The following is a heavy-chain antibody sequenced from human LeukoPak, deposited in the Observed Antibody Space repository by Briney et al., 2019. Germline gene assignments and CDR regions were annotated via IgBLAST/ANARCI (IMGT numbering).Heavy chain of an antibody. D-gene: IGHD3-22*01. Sequence: PGGSLRLSCAASGFTFSSYAMSWVRQAPGKGLEWVSAISGSGGSTYYADSVKGRFTISRDNSKSTLYLRMNILRAEDTAVYYCAKDIMVENYYDSSGYYPYWGQGTLVTVSS. CDR2: ISGSGGST. CDR1: GFTFSSYA. J-gene: IGHJ4*02. V-gene: IGHV3-23*01. CDR3: AKDIMVENYYDSSGYYPY.